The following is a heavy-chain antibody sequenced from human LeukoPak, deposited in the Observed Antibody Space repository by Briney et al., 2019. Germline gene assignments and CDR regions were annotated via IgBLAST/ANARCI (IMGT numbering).Heavy chain of an antibody. Sequence: PSETLSLTCTVSGGSISSYYWSWIRQPPGKGLEWIGYIYYSGSTNYNPSLKSRVTISVDTSKNQFSLKLSSVTAADTAVYYCARGTYYYDSSGYYYEYFQHWGQGTLVTVSS. D-gene: IGHD3-22*01. CDR3: ARGTYYYDSSGYYYEYFQH. CDR1: GGSISSYY. CDR2: IYYSGST. J-gene: IGHJ1*01. V-gene: IGHV4-59*01.